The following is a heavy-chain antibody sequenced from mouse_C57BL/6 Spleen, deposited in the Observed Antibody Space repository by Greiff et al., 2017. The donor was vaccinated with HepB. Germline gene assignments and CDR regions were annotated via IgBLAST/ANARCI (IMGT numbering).Heavy chain of an antibody. J-gene: IGHJ1*03. CDR3: ARGGNYYWYFHV. CDR2: IDPSDSYT. Sequence: QVQLQQPGAELVKPGASVKLSCKASGYTFTSYWMQWVKQRPGQGLEWIGEIDPSDSYTNYNQKFKGKATLTVDTSSSTAYMQLSSLTSEDSAVYYCARGGNYYWYFHVWGTGTTVTVSS. V-gene: IGHV1-50*01. D-gene: IGHD1-1*02. CDR1: GYTFTSYW.